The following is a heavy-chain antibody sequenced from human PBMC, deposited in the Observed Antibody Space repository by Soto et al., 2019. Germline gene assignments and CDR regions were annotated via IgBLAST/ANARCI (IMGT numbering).Heavy chain of an antibody. Sequence: PGGSLRLSCAASGFTFSSYGMHWVRQAPGKGLEWVAVISYDGINKYYADSVKGRFTISRDNSKNTLYLQMNSLRAEDTAVYYCAKDYYAVAGTFFDYWGQGTLVTVSS. CDR1: GFTFSSYG. CDR2: ISYDGINK. V-gene: IGHV3-30*18. J-gene: IGHJ4*02. D-gene: IGHD6-19*01. CDR3: AKDYYAVAGTFFDY.